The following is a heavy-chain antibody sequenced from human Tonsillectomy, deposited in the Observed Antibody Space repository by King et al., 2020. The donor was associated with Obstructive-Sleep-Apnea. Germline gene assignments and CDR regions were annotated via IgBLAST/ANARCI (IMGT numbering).Heavy chain of an antibody. CDR1: GGSISSSSYY. J-gene: IGHJ4*02. V-gene: IGHV4-39*07. D-gene: IGHD2-21*02. CDR2: IFYSGST. Sequence: QLQESGPGLVKPSETLSLTCTVSGGSISSSSYYWGWIRQPPGKGLEWIGSIFYSGSTYYNPSLKSRVTISVDTSKNQFSLKLSSVTAADTAVYYCARDVCCGDCYLDYWGQGTLVTVSS. CDR3: ARDVCCGDCYLDY.